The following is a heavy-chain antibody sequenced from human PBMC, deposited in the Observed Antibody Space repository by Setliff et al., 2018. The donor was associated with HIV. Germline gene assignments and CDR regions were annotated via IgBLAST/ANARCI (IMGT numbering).Heavy chain of an antibody. CDR2: IYHSGST. D-gene: IGHD1-26*01. CDR3: ARTPEPIGIVGARGIDY. V-gene: IGHV4-38-2*02. CDR1: GYSISSGYY. J-gene: IGHJ4*02. Sequence: SETLSLTCTVSGYSISSGYYWGWIRQPPGKGLEWIGSIYHSGSTYYNPSLKSRVTISVDTSKNQFSLELSSVTAADTAVYYCARTPEPIGIVGARGIDYWGQGTLVTVSS.